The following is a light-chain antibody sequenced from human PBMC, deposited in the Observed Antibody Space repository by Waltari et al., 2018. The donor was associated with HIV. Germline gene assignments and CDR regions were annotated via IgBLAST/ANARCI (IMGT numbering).Light chain of an antibody. Sequence: QSALTQSASVSGSPGQSITISCTGTSSDVGSYNLVSWYQKYPGKAPKRMIYEVTKRPSGISDRFSGSKSGNTASLTISGLQAEDEADYYCSSYAGISTLIFGGGTKLTVL. V-gene: IGLV2-23*02. CDR2: EVT. CDR1: SSDVGSYNL. CDR3: SSYAGISTLI. J-gene: IGLJ2*01.